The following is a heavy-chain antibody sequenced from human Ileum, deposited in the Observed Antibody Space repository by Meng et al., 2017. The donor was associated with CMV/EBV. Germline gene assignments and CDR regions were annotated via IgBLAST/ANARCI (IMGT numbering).Heavy chain of an antibody. CDR1: GFTFTAYY. D-gene: IGHD3-22*01. J-gene: IGHJ4*02. V-gene: IGHV1-2*02. CDR2: INSGGT. Sequence: QGRLVQSGAEVKKPGASVKVSCKASGFTFTAYYLHWVRQAPGQGLEWMGWINSGGTNYAQKFQGRVTMTRDTSITTAYMELSSLRSDDTAVYFCARGYYYFDYWGQGTLVTVSS. CDR3: ARGYYYFDY.